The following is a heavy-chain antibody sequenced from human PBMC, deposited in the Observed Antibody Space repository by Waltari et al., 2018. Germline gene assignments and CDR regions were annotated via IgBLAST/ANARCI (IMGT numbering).Heavy chain of an antibody. D-gene: IGHD2-15*01. J-gene: IGHJ6*02. CDR1: GGALSRSTYY. Sequence: QLQLQESGPGVVTPSETLSLTCTVSGGALSRSTYYCGWIRQPPGKGLEWIGSLYDGGNTYYNPSLKSRVTISGDTSKNQFSLKLRSVTAADTAVYYWASYCGGNSCYSFYYFGMDVWGQGATVTVSS. V-gene: IGHV4-39*01. CDR3: ASYCGGNSCYSFYYFGMDV. CDR2: LYDGGNT.